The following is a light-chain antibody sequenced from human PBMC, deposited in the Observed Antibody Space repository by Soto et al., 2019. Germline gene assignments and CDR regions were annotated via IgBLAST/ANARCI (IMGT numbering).Light chain of an antibody. CDR3: QQYKNWPL. J-gene: IGKJ5*01. CDR2: GAS. V-gene: IGKV3-15*01. CDR1: PSVRSH. Sequence: EIVMTQSRATLSVSPGEGVALSCRASPSVRSHLAWYQQKPVQPPRLLIYGASTRATGIPARFSGSGFGTEFTLTISSLQSEDFAVYYCQQYKNWPLFGQGTQLEN.